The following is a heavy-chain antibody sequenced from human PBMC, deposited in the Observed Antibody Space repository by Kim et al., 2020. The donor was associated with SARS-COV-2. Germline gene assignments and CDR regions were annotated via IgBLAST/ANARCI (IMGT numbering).Heavy chain of an antibody. CDR1: GFTFDRYV. J-gene: IGHJ5*02. V-gene: IGHV3-23*01. CDR2: IRNGGGST. CDR3: ARGWFDP. Sequence: GGSLRLSCAVSGFTFDRYVMSWVRQAPGKGLEWVSGIRNGGGSTYYADSVEGRFTISRDNSKNTLYLQMNSLRAEDTAVYYCARGWFDPWGQGTLGTVSS.